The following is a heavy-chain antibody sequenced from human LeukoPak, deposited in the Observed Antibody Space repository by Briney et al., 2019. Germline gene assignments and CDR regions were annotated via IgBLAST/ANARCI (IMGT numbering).Heavy chain of an antibody. D-gene: IGHD2-2*01. V-gene: IGHV4-34*01. CDR1: GGSFSGYY. CDR3: ARAIVVVPAAMAYYYYGMDV. J-gene: IGHJ6*04. CDR2: INHSGST. Sequence: PSETLSLTCAVYGGSFSGYYWSWIRQPPGKGLEWIGEINHSGSTNYNPSLKSRVTISVDTSKNQFSLKLSSVTAADTAVYYCARAIVVVPAAMAYYYYGMDVWGKGTTVTVSS.